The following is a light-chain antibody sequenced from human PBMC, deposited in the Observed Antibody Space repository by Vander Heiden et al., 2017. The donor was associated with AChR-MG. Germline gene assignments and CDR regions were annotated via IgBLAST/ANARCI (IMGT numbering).Light chain of an antibody. CDR2: DVS. J-gene: IGLJ3*02. V-gene: IGLV2-14*01. CDR1: SSDVGGYNY. CDR3: SSYTSSSTWV. Sequence: QSALTQPASVSGSPGQSITISCTGTSSDVGGYNYVSWYQQHRGKAPKLMIYDVSKRPSGVSNRFSGSKSGNTASLTISGLHAEDEADYYCSSYTSSSTWVFGGGTKLTVL.